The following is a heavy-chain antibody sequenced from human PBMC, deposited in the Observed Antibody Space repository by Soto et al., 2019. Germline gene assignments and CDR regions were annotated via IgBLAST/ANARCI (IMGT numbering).Heavy chain of an antibody. V-gene: IGHV5-51*01. D-gene: IGHD2-15*01. CDR1: GYSFTSYW. CDR2: IYPGDSDT. Sequence: GESLKISWKGSGYSFTSYWIGWVRQMPGKGLEWMGIIYPGDSDTRYSPSFQGQVTISADKSISTAYLQWSSLKASDTAMYYCARRYCSGGSCYHGVDYWGQGTLVTVPQ. CDR3: ARRYCSGGSCYHGVDY. J-gene: IGHJ4*02.